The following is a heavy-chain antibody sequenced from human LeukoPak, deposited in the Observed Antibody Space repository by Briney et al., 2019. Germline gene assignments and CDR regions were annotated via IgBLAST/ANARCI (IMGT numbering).Heavy chain of an antibody. V-gene: IGHV3-23*01. CDR1: GFTFSSYA. CDR3: ARDGRNYYDRSGYYSALAY. J-gene: IGHJ4*02. D-gene: IGHD3-22*01. Sequence: GGSLRLSCAASGFTFSSYAMSWVRQAPGKGLEWVSAISGSGGSTYYADSVKGRFTISRDNSKNTLYLQMSSLRADDTAVYYCARDGRNYYDRSGYYSALAYWGQGTLVTVSS. CDR2: ISGSGGST.